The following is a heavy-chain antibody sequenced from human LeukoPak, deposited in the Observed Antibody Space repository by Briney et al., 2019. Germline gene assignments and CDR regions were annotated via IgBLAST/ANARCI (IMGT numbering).Heavy chain of an antibody. D-gene: IGHD3-10*01. CDR1: GGSISSGDYY. CDR3: ARLENPRITRVRGVIMHDY. V-gene: IGHV4-30-4*01. J-gene: IGHJ4*02. Sequence: SQTLSLTCTVSGGSISSGDYYWSWIRRPPGKGLEWIGYIYYSGSTYYNPSLKSRVTISVDTSKNQFSLKLISVTAADTAVYYCARLENPRITRVRGVIMHDYWGQGTLVTVSS. CDR2: IYYSGST.